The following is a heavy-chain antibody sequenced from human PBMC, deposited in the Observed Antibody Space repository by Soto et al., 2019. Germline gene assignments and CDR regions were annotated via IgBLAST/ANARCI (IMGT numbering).Heavy chain of an antibody. D-gene: IGHD6-19*01. CDR3: ARDTAVALQSINGMDV. CDR2: IWYDGSNK. V-gene: IGHV3-33*01. CDR1: GFTFSSYG. Sequence: QVQLVESGGGVVQPRRSLRLSCAASGFTFSSYGMHWVRQAPGKGLEWVAVIWYDGSNKYYADSVKGRFTISRDNSKNTLYLQMNSLRAEDTAVYYCARDTAVALQSINGMDVWGQGTTVTVSS. J-gene: IGHJ6*02.